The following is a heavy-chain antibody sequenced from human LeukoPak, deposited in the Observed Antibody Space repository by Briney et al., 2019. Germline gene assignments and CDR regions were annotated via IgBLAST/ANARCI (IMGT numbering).Heavy chain of an antibody. CDR1: GGSISSSNW. V-gene: IGHV4-4*02. Sequence: SETLSLTCAVSGGSISSSNWWSWVRQPPGKGLEWIGEIYHSGSTYYNPSLKSRVTISVDTSKNQFSLKLSSVTAADTAVYYCARRFGYGGNYYFDYWGQGTLVTVSS. CDR2: IYHSGST. CDR3: ARRFGYGGNYYFDY. J-gene: IGHJ4*02. D-gene: IGHD4-23*01.